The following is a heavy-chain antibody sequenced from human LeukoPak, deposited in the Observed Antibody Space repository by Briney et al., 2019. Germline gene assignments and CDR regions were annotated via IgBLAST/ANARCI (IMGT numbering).Heavy chain of an antibody. J-gene: IGHJ2*01. V-gene: IGHV4-30-2*01. D-gene: IGHD3-22*01. CDR3: ARASNYYDSSGASCWYFDL. CDR2: IYHSGST. Sequence: SETLSLTCAVSGGSISSGGYSWSWIRQPPGKGLEWIGYIYHSGSTYYNPSLKSRVTISVDRSKNQFSLKLSSVTAADTAVYYCARASNYYDSSGASCWYFDLWGRGTLVTVSS. CDR1: GGSISSGGYS.